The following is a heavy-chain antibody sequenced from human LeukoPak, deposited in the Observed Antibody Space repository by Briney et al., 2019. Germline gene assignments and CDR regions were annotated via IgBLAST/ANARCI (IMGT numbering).Heavy chain of an antibody. D-gene: IGHD5-12*01. Sequence: SETLSLTCTVSGYSISSGYYWGWIRQPPGKRLEWVGSIYSSGNTYYNPTLKSRVTISVDTSKNQFSLNLTSVTAADAAVYYCAKDSGRGYSGYDYDAFDIWGQGTMVTVSS. J-gene: IGHJ3*02. V-gene: IGHV4-38-2*02. CDR1: GYSISSGYY. CDR2: IYSSGNT. CDR3: AKDSGRGYSGYDYDAFDI.